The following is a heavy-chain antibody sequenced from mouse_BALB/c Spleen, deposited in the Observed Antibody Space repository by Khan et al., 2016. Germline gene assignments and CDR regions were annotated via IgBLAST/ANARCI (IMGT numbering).Heavy chain of an antibody. Sequence: QIQLVQSGPELKKPGETVKISCKASGYTFTNYGMNWVKQAPGKGLKWMGWINTYTGEPTYADDFKGRFAFSLETSASTAYLQINNLKNEDTATYLSARDVITTSGASAYWGQGTLVTVSA. J-gene: IGHJ3*01. CDR1: GYTFTNYG. CDR3: ARDVITTSGASAY. V-gene: IGHV9-3-1*01. CDR2: INTYTGEP. D-gene: IGHD2-4*01.